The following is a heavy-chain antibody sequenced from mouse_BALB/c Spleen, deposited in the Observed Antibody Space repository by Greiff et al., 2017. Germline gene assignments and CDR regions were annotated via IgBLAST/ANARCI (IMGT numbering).Heavy chain of an antibody. J-gene: IGHJ2*01. CDR2: IYPYNGGT. V-gene: IGHV1-34*01. CDR1: GYTFTSYY. CDR3: ARCDGYYFDY. Sequence: EVQLQQSGPELVKPGASVRISCKASGYTFTSYYIHWVKQRPGQGLEWIGYIYPYNGGTGYNQKFKSKATLTVDNSSSTSYMELRSLTAEDSAVYYCARCDGYYFDYWGQGTTLTVSS. D-gene: IGHD2-3*01.